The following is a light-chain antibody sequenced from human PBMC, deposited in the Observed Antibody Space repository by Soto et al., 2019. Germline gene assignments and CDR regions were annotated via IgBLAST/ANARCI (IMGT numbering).Light chain of an antibody. V-gene: IGKV1-39*01. CDR2: GAS. Sequence: DIQMTQSPSSLSASVGDRVTISCRASQNIYIYLNWYQQKPGKAPKLLIYGASNLRSGVPSRFSGSGSGPDFTLSISSLQPEDFATYFCQQSYSTLPTFGPGTKVDIK. CDR3: QQSYSTLPT. J-gene: IGKJ3*01. CDR1: QNIYIY.